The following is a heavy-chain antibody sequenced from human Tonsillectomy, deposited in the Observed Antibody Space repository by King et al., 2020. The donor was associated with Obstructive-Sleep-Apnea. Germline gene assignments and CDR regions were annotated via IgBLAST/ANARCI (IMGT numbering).Heavy chain of an antibody. CDR2: IWYDETKK. J-gene: IGHJ4*02. CDR3: AREAKKWLQTAYFDL. D-gene: IGHD5-12*01. CDR1: GFTLRNYG. Sequence: VQLVESGGGVVRPGQSLRLSCATSGFTLRNYGMHWVRQAPGKGLEWVAVIWYDETKKNYADSVKGRFTISRDNSNNTLYLEMNRLRAEDTAVYYCAREAKKWLQTAYFDLWGQGTLVAVSS. V-gene: IGHV3-33*01.